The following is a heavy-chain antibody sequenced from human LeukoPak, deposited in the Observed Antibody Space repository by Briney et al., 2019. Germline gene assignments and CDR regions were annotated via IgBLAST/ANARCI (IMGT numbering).Heavy chain of an antibody. CDR2: ISSSSSYI. CDR3: AREDYYGSGTAKAFDI. CDR1: GFTFSSYS. J-gene: IGHJ3*02. Sequence: SGGSLRLSCAASGFTFSSYSMNWVRQAPGKGLEWVSSISSSSSYIYYADSVKGRFTISRDNAKNSLYLQMNSLRAEDTAVYYCAREDYYGSGTAKAFDIWGQGTMVTVSS. D-gene: IGHD3-10*01. V-gene: IGHV3-21*01.